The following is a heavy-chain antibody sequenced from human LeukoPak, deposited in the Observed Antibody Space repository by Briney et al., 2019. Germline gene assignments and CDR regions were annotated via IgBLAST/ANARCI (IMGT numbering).Heavy chain of an antibody. CDR1: GFTFSDHY. J-gene: IGHJ4*02. V-gene: IGHV3-72*01. Sequence: GGSLRLSCAASGFTFSDHYMDWVRQAPGKGLEWVGRTRNKANSYTTEYAASVKGRFTISRDDSKNSLYLQMNSLKTEDTAVYYCARYGPSNYGYYFDYWGQGTLVTVSS. CDR2: TRNKANSYTT. CDR3: ARYGPSNYGYYFDY. D-gene: IGHD4-11*01.